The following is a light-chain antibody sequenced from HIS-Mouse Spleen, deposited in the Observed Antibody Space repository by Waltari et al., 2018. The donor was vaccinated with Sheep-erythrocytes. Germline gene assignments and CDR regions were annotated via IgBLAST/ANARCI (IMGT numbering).Light chain of an antibody. CDR2: EGS. CDR3: CSYAGSSTPWV. J-gene: IGLJ3*02. Sequence: QSALTQPASVSGSPGQSITISCTGTSSDVWSYNLVSWYQQHPGKAPKLMSYEGSKRPSGVSNRFSGYKSGNTASLTISGLQAEDEADYYCCSYAGSSTPWVFGGGTKLTVL. V-gene: IGLV2-23*01. CDR1: SSDVWSYNL.